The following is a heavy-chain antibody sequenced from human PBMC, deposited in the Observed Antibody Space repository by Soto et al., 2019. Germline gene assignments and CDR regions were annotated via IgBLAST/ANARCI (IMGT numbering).Heavy chain of an antibody. Sequence: QVQLQESGPGLVKPSETLSFTCTVSGDSINSYYWSWIRQPPGKGLEWIAYFDKSGTTNYNPSLKSRATISVEAAKNQFSLKLSSVTAADTAVYYCARTYDNSGPNSGGYACDIWGQGTMLTVSS. CDR3: ARTYDNSGPNSGGYACDI. CDR2: FDKSGTT. J-gene: IGHJ3*02. CDR1: GDSINSYY. V-gene: IGHV4-59*01. D-gene: IGHD3-22*01.